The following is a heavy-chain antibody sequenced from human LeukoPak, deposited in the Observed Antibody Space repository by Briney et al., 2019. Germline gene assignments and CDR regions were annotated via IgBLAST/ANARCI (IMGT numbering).Heavy chain of an antibody. Sequence: PGGSLRLSCAASGFTFNNYIMNWVRQAPGKGLEWVSSISSSSNSVYYADSVKGRFTISRDNAKNSLSLQMNSLRGEDTAVYYCARVRSSSWYNNFDYWGQGTLVTVSS. J-gene: IGHJ4*02. D-gene: IGHD6-13*01. CDR3: ARVRSSSWYNNFDY. CDR1: GFTFNNYI. CDR2: ISSSSNSV. V-gene: IGHV3-21*01.